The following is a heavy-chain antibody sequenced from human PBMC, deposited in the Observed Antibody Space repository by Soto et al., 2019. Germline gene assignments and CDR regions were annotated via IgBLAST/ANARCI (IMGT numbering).Heavy chain of an antibody. J-gene: IGHJ3*02. CDR1: GFTFSSYG. CDR3: ASHYDVGAFDI. D-gene: IGHD3-22*01. CDR2: IWYDGSNK. V-gene: IGHV3-33*01. Sequence: GGSLLSCAASGFTFSSYGMHWVRQAPGKGLEWVAVIWYDGSNKYYADSVKGRFTISRDNSKNTLYLQMNSLRAEDTAVYYCASHYDVGAFDIWGQGTMVTVSS.